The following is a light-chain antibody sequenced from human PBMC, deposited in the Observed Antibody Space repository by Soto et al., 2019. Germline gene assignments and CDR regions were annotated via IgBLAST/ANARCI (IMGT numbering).Light chain of an antibody. Sequence: DIVMTQSPLSLRVTPGEPASISCRSSQSLLHSNGYNYLDWYLQKPGQSPQLLIYLGSNRASGVPDRFSGSGSGTDFTLKISRVEAEDVGVYYCMQALQTPLFGQGTKLEIK. V-gene: IGKV2-28*01. J-gene: IGKJ2*01. CDR3: MQALQTPL. CDR1: QSLLHSNGYNY. CDR2: LGS.